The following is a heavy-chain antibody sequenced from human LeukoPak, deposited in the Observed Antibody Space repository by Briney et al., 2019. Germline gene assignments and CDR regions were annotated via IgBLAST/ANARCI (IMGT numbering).Heavy chain of an antibody. CDR3: TENT. Sequence: PGGSLRLSCAASGFIFNNSGMGWVRQAPGRGLEWVSAISASGLTAYYGDSVKGRFTISRDNAKNTLYLHMSSLRGEDTAIYYYTENTWGRGTRVTVSS. CDR2: ISASGLTA. V-gene: IGHV3-23*01. CDR1: GFIFNNSG. J-gene: IGHJ4*02.